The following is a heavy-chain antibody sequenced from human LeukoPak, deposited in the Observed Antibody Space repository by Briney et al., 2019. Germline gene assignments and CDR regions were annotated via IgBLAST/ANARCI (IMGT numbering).Heavy chain of an antibody. J-gene: IGHJ4*02. CDR2: ISGTGGST. CDR3: AKESPYTSPRNYYFDY. Sequence: QPGGSLRLSRVASGFTFSSCAMSWVRQAPGKGLECASTISGTGGSTYYADSVKGRFTISRDNSKNTLYLQMSSLRAEDTAIYYCAKESPYTSPRNYYFDYWGQGTLVTVSS. CDR1: GFTFSSCA. D-gene: IGHD1-14*01. V-gene: IGHV3-23*01.